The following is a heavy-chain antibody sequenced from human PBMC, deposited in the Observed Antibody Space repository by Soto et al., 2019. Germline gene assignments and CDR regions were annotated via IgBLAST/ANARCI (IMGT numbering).Heavy chain of an antibody. V-gene: IGHV3-30*18. CDR1: GFTFSSYG. J-gene: IGHJ4*02. D-gene: IGHD6-19*01. Sequence: PGWSLRLSCAASGFTFSSYGMHWFRQVPGKGLEWVAVISYDGSNKYYADSVKGRFTISRDNSKNTLYLQMNSLRAEDTAVYYCAKGFYSSCWYMYWGQGTLVTV. CDR3: AKGFYSSCWYMY. CDR2: ISYDGSNK.